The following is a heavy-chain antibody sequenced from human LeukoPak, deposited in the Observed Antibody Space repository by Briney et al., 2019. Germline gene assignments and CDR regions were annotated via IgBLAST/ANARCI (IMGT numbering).Heavy chain of an antibody. Sequence: ASVKVSCKASGYTFTGYYMHWVRQAPGQGLEWMGWMNPNSGNTGYAQKFQGRVTMTRNTSISTAYMELSSLRSEDTAVYYCARGDMGATTADYYYYMDVWGKGTTVTISS. CDR1: GYTFTGYY. CDR2: MNPNSGNT. D-gene: IGHD1-26*01. V-gene: IGHV1-8*02. J-gene: IGHJ6*03. CDR3: ARGDMGATTADYYYYMDV.